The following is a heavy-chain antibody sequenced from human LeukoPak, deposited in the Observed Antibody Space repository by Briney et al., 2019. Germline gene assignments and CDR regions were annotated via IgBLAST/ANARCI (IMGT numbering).Heavy chain of an antibody. CDR1: GFTFRKHA. Sequence: GGSLRLSCAASGFTFRKHAMSWVRQAPGKGLGYVSSFSAGGDSTYYADSVKGRFTISRDNSKNTLYLQMNSLRAGDTAIYYCALSFGRGAFDIWGQGTMVTVSS. CDR2: FSAGGDST. V-gene: IGHV3-23*01. D-gene: IGHD3-10*01. CDR3: ALSFGRGAFDI. J-gene: IGHJ3*02.